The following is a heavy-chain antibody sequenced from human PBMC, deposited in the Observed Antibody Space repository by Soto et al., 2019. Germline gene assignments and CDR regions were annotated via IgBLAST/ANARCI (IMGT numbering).Heavy chain of an antibody. D-gene: IGHD5-18*01. CDR1: GGSVSSGSYY. Sequence: SETLSLTCTVSGGSVSSGSYYWSWIRQPPGKGLEWVGYIYYSGSTNYNPSLKSRVTISVDTSKNQFSLKLSSVTAADAAVYYCARPLYSYGPMDVWGQGTTVTVSS. V-gene: IGHV4-61*01. CDR3: ARPLYSYGPMDV. J-gene: IGHJ6*02. CDR2: IYYSGST.